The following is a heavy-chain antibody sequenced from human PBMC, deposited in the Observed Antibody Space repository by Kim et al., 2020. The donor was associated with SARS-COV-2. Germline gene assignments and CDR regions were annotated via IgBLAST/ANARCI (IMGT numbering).Heavy chain of an antibody. V-gene: IGHV3-30-3*01. CDR1: GFTFSSYA. CDR3: ARDPMITFGGVIVASYYYYGMDV. Sequence: GGSLRLSCAASGFTFSSYAMHWVRQAPGKGLEWVAVISYDGSNKYYADSVKGRFTISRDNSKNTLYLQMNSLRAEDTAVYYCARDPMITFGGVIVASYYYYGMDVWGQGTTVTVSS. CDR2: ISYDGSNK. D-gene: IGHD3-16*02. J-gene: IGHJ6*02.